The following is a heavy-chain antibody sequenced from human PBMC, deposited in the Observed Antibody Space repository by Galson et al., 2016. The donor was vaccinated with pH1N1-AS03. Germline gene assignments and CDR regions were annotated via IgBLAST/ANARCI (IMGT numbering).Heavy chain of an antibody. V-gene: IGHV3-13*01. D-gene: IGHD2/OR15-2a*01. Sequence: SLRLSCAASGFTFSNHAMHWVRQDTGRGLEWVSGIGPGGDTYYGGSVKGRFTISRETAKNSLYLQMNSLRPEDTAVYYCARDKSPYFCYMDVWGKGTTVIVSS. CDR1: GFTFSNHA. J-gene: IGHJ6*03. CDR2: IGPGGDT. CDR3: ARDKSPYFCYMDV.